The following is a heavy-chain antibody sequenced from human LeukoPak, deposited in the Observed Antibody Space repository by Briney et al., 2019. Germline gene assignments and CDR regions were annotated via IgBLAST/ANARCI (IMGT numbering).Heavy chain of an antibody. D-gene: IGHD6-13*01. CDR1: GFTFSSSE. J-gene: IGHJ4*02. Sequence: GGSLRLSCEASGFTFSSSEMNWVRQAPGKGLEWVSYISRRSTTIYYADSVKGRFTISRDNAKNSMYLQMYSLRVDDTAVYYCAREGSSSWSADYWGQGTLVTVSS. CDR2: ISRRSTTI. V-gene: IGHV3-48*03. CDR3: AREGSSSWSADY.